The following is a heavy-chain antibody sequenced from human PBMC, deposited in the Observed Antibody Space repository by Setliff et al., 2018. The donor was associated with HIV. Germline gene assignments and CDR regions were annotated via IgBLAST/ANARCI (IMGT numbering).Heavy chain of an antibody. CDR1: GGTFRSHE. D-gene: IGHD3-22*01. CDR2: IVPILNTG. CDR3: ARIPNHSSGFDY. Sequence: EASVKVSCKASGGTFRSHEISWVRQAPGQGLEWMGGIVPILNTGNYAPKFQGRVTITADESTTTAYMELSSLRSEDTAVSYCARIPNHSSGFDYWGQGTPVTVSS. J-gene: IGHJ4*02. V-gene: IGHV1-69*13.